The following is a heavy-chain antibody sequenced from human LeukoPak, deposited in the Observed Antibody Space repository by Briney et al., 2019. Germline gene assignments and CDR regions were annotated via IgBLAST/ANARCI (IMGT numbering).Heavy chain of an antibody. CDR2: INHSGST. D-gene: IGHD3-22*01. Sequence: SETLSLTCAVYGGSFSGYYWSWIRQPPGKGLEWIGEINHSGSTNYNPSLKSRDTISVDTSKNQFSLKLSSVTAADTAVYYCARESGLSYYYDSSGYNHAFDIWGQGTMVTVSS. V-gene: IGHV4-34*01. J-gene: IGHJ3*02. CDR3: ARESGLSYYYDSSGYNHAFDI. CDR1: GGSFSGYY.